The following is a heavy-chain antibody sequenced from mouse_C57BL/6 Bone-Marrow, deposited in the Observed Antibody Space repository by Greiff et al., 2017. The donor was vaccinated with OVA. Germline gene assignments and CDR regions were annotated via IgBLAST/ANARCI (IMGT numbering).Heavy chain of an antibody. D-gene: IGHD3-2*02. CDR1: GFTFSDYY. V-gene: IGHV5-16*01. Sequence: EVMLVESEGGLVQPGSSMKLSCTASGFTFSDYYMAWVRQVPEKGLEWVANINYDGSSTYYLDSLKSRFIISRDNAKNILYLQMSSLKSEDTATYYCARITAQDYAMDYWGQGTSVTVSS. CDR2: INYDGSST. CDR3: ARITAQDYAMDY. J-gene: IGHJ4*01.